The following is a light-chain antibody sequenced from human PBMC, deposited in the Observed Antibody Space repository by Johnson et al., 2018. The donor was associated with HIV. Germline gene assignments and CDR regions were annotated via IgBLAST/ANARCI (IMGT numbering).Light chain of an antibody. CDR3: GTWDSTLSAGGV. Sequence: QSVLTQPPSVSAAPGQKVTISCSGSSCDIGNNYVSWHQKFPGAAPKVLIYDNNKRPSGIPDRFSGSKSGTSATLGIPGLPTGDEADYYCGTWDSTLSAGGVFGTGTKVTVL. CDR1: SCDIGNNY. J-gene: IGLJ1*01. CDR2: DNN. V-gene: IGLV1-51*01.